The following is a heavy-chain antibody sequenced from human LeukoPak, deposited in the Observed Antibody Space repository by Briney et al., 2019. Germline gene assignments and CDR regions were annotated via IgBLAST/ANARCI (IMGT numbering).Heavy chain of an antibody. CDR1: GGSFSGHY. J-gene: IGHJ4*02. CDR3: VGYDILTGYPPRFDY. D-gene: IGHD3-9*01. V-gene: IGHV4-34*01. Sequence: SETLSLTCAVYGGSFSGHYWSWIRQLLGTGLEWIGEINHSGSTNYNPSLKSRVTISVDTSKNQFSLKLSSVTAADTAVYYCVGYDILTGYPPRFDYWGQGTLVTVSS. CDR2: INHSGST.